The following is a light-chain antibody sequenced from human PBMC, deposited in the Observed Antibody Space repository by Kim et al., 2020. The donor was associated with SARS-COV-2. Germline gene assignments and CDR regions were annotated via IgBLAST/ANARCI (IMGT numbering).Light chain of an antibody. CDR3: QQRKHWPLT. V-gene: IGKV3-11*01. CDR2: DAS. Sequence: PGERPPLSCRASQSVSSYLAWYQQKPGQAPRLTLDDASNRATGVPARFSGSGSGTDFTLNISSLEPEDFAGVYCQQRKHWPLTCGGGTRVEI. CDR1: QSVSSY. J-gene: IGKJ4*01.